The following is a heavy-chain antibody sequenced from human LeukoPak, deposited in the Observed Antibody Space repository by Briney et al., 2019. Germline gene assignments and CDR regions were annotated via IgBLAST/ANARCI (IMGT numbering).Heavy chain of an antibody. CDR1: GFTFSSYS. D-gene: IGHD3-16*02. J-gene: IGHJ4*02. CDR2: ISSSGSHM. Sequence: GGSLRLSCTASGFTFSSYSMNWVRQAPGKGLEWVSSISSSGSHMYYADSVKGRFTISRDNAKNSLYLQMNSLRAEDTAVYYCARLTFGGVIGFDYWGQGTLVTVSS. CDR3: ARLTFGGVIGFDY. V-gene: IGHV3-21*01.